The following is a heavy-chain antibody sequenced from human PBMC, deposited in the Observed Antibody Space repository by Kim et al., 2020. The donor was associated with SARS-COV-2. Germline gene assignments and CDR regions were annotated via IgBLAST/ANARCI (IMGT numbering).Heavy chain of an antibody. CDR1: GYIFGSYG. CDR2: IWHDGSQK. D-gene: IGHD3-10*01. CDR3: ARDPRLGYFGSGNYYYGMDV. V-gene: IGHV3-33*08. Sequence: GGSLRLSCAASGYIFGSYGIHWVRQAPGKGLEWVAVIWHDGSQKYYADSVKGRFAISRDNRKNTVYLEMNSLRAEDTAVYYCARDPRLGYFGSGNYYYGMDVWGQGTTVTVSS. J-gene: IGHJ6*02.